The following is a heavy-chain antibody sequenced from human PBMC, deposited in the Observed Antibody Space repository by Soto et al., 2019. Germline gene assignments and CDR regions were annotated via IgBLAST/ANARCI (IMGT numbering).Heavy chain of an antibody. J-gene: IGHJ6*02. CDR2: IIPIFGTA. V-gene: IGHV1-69*13. CDR3: ARERGRHGVWSGYSPPFYYYYGMDV. D-gene: IGHD3-3*01. Sequence: EASVNVSCKASGGTFSSYAISWVRQAPGQGLEWMGGIIPIFGTANYAQKFQGRVTITADESTSTAYMELSSLRSEDTAVYYCARERGRHGVWSGYSPPFYYYYGMDVWGQGTTVTVSS. CDR1: GGTFSSYA.